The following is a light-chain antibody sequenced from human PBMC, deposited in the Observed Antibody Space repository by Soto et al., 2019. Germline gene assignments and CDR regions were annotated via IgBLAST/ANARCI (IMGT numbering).Light chain of an antibody. CDR3: SSYTSSSTEV. CDR1: SRDVGGYNY. Sequence: QSVLTQPASVSGSPGQSITISCTGTSRDVGGYNYVSWYQHHPGKAPKLMIYDVSNRPSGVSNRFSGSKSGDTASLTISGLQAEDEADYYCSSYTSSSTEVFGTGTKVTVL. V-gene: IGLV2-14*03. CDR2: DVS. J-gene: IGLJ1*01.